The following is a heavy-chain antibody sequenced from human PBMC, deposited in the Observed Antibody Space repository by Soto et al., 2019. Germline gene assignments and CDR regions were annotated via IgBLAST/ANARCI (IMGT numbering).Heavy chain of an antibody. CDR1: GFSLNDYT. CDR2: ISGSGYI. V-gene: IGHV3-21*01. CDR3: ARDCSGATCFPGMDV. J-gene: IGHJ6*02. Sequence: GGVLRLSCAASGFSLNDYTLNWVRRAPGKGLEWVSSISGSGYISYADSLRGRVTISRDNAKKSLYLQIISLRAEDAAVYYCARDCSGATCFPGMDVWGLGTTVTVSS. D-gene: IGHD2-15*01.